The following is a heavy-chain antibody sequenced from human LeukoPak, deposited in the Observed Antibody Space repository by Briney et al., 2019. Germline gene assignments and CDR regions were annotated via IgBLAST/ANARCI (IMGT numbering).Heavy chain of an antibody. J-gene: IGHJ4*02. V-gene: IGHV1-46*01. Sequence: VASVKVSCKASGYIFTDYYMHWVRQAPGQGLEWMGIINPSGGSTSYAQKFQGRVTMTRDTSTSTVYMELSSLRSEDTAVYYCAKVVSMVNCDYWGQGTLVTVSS. D-gene: IGHD3-10*01. CDR2: INPSGGST. CDR1: GYIFTDYY. CDR3: AKVVSMVNCDY.